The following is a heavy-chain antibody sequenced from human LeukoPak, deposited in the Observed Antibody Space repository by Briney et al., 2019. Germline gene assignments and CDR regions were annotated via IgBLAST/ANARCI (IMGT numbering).Heavy chain of an antibody. Sequence: GGSLRLSCAASGFSFSISWMHWFRQAPGKGLVWVSAISGSGGSTYYADSVKGRFTISRDNSKNTLYPQMNSLRAEDTAVYYCARVSSFNFDYWGQGTLVTVSS. D-gene: IGHD6-13*01. V-gene: IGHV3-23*01. J-gene: IGHJ4*02. CDR1: GFSFSISW. CDR2: ISGSGGST. CDR3: ARVSSFNFDY.